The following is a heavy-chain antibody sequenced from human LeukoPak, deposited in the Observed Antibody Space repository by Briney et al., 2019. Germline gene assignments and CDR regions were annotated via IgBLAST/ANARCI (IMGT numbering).Heavy chain of an antibody. D-gene: IGHD2-2*01. CDR2: IYCSGST. CDR3: ARGKVPAATDFDY. V-gene: IGHV4-59*01. CDR1: GGSISSYY. J-gene: IGHJ4*02. Sequence: SETLSLTCTVSGGSISSYYWSWIRQPPGKGLEWIGYIYCSGSTNYNPSLKSRVTISVDTSKNQFSLKLSSVTAADTAVYYCARGKVPAATDFDYWGQGTLVTVSS.